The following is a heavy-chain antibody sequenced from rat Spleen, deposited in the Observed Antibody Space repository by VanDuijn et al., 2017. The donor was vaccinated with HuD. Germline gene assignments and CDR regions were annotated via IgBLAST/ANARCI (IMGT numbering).Heavy chain of an antibody. Sequence: EVQLVESGGGLVQPGRSLKLSCAASGFTFSNYYMAWVRQAPKKGLEWVATISTSGSRTYYPDSVKGRFTISRDNAKSSLYLQMNSLKSEDTATYYCARPTDYGYSLFDYWGQGVMVTVSS. D-gene: IGHD1-9*01. J-gene: IGHJ2*01. CDR1: GFTFSNYY. CDR3: ARPTDYGYSLFDY. CDR2: ISTSGSRT. V-gene: IGHV5S23*01.